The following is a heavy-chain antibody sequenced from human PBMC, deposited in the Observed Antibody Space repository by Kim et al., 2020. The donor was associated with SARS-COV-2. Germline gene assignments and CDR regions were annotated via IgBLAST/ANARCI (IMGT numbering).Heavy chain of an antibody. CDR3: AREFNWNLMNYYYFYMDV. J-gene: IGHJ6*03. CDR2: INARNGNT. CDR1: GYTFNSYA. D-gene: IGHD1-7*01. V-gene: IGHV1-3*01. Sequence: ASVKVSCKASGYTFNSYAMHWVRQAPGQRLEWMGWINARNGNTKYSPKFQGRVTITTDTSASLAYMELSSLRSEDTAIYYCAREFNWNLMNYYYFYMDVW.